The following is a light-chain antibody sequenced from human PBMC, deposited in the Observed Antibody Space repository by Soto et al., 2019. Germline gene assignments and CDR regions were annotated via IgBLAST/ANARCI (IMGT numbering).Light chain of an antibody. Sequence: QSVLTQPPSVSGAPGQRVTISCTGNSSNIGSPFDVHWYQHLPGTAPRLLIYANNNRPSGVPDRFSGSKSGTSASLAITGLQGDDEADYHCQSFDSRLSAPVFGGGTKVTVL. V-gene: IGLV1-40*01. J-gene: IGLJ2*01. CDR3: QSFDSRLSAPV. CDR2: ANN. CDR1: SSNIGSPFD.